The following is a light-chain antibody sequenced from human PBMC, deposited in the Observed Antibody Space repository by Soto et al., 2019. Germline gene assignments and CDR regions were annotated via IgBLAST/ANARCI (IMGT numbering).Light chain of an antibody. CDR3: AAWDGSLNNVL. V-gene: IGLV1-44*01. Sequence: QSVLTQPPSASGTPGQRVSISCSGSGSSIGTNTVNWYRQLPGTAPKLLIYANNQRPSGVPDRFSGPKSGTSASLAISGLQSEDEAEYYCAAWDGSLNNVLFGGGTKVTVL. CDR2: ANN. J-gene: IGLJ2*01. CDR1: GSSIGTNT.